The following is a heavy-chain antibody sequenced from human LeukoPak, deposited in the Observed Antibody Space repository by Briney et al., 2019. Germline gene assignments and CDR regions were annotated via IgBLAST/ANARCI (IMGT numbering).Heavy chain of an antibody. Sequence: SQTLSLTCTVSGGSISSGSYYWSWIRQPAGKGLEWIGRIYTSGSTNYNPSLKSRVTISVDTSKNQFSLKLSSVTAADTAVYYCARVETTMIRYWGQGTLVAVSS. V-gene: IGHV4-61*02. D-gene: IGHD3-16*01. CDR2: IYTSGST. CDR1: GGSISSGSYY. CDR3: ARVETTMIRY. J-gene: IGHJ4*02.